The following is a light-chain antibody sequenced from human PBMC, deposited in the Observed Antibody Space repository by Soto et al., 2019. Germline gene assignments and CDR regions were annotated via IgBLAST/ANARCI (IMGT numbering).Light chain of an antibody. CDR2: DVS. J-gene: IGLJ2*01. Sequence: QSALTQPRSVSGSPGQAVTISCTGTSNDIGGYNYVSWYQQHPDKAPKLMIFDVSQRPSVVPDRFSGSKSGNTASLTISGLQAEDEADYYCCSYAGSYTFVVFGGGTKLTVL. CDR3: CSYAGSYTFVV. V-gene: IGLV2-11*01. CDR1: SNDIGGYNY.